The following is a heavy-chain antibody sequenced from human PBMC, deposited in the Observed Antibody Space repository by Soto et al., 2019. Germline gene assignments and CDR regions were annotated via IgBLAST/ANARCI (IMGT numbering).Heavy chain of an antibody. CDR3: ARDLPPPVRGVIITSLYYYYGMDV. Sequence: QVPLVQSGAEVKKPGASVKVSCKASGYTFTSYGISWVRQAPGQGLEWMGWISAYNGNTNYAQKLQGRVTMTTDTSTSTAYMELRSLRSDDTAVYYCARDLPPPVRGVIITSLYYYYGMDVWGQGTTVTVSS. J-gene: IGHJ6*02. CDR2: ISAYNGNT. V-gene: IGHV1-18*01. D-gene: IGHD3-10*01. CDR1: GYTFTSYG.